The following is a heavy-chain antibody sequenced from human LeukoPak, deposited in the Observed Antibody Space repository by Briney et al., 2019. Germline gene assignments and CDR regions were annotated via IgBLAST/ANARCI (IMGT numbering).Heavy chain of an antibody. CDR2: IYNSGST. J-gene: IGHJ6*03. Sequence: SSETLSLTCTVSGGSISYHYWSWIRQPPGKGLEWIGYIYNSGSTNYNPSLMSRVTISVDTSKNQFSLNLSSVTAADTAVYYCARDRRYSDNSGYYYSHYYMDVWGKGTTVTVSS. CDR1: GGSISYHY. CDR3: ARDRRYSDNSGYYYSHYYMDV. D-gene: IGHD3-22*01. V-gene: IGHV4-59*11.